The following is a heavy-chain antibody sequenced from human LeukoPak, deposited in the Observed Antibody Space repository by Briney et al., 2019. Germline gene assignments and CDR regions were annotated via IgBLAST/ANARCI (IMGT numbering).Heavy chain of an antibody. Sequence: ASVKVSRKASGYTFTGYYIHWVRQAPGQGLEWMGWINPNSGVTHYPQKFQGRVTMTRDTSIRTAYMEVSSLRSDDTAVYYCARGTYSSSWFASYNWFDPWGQGTLVTVSS. J-gene: IGHJ5*02. CDR3: ARGTYSSSWFASYNWFDP. CDR1: GYTFTGYY. V-gene: IGHV1-2*02. D-gene: IGHD6-13*01. CDR2: INPNSGVT.